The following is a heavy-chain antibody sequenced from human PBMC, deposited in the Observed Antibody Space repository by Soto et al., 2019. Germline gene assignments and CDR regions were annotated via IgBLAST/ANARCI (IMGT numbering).Heavy chain of an antibody. CDR1: GFTFGDYA. CDR3: TRVGVRGLTNPYYYYGMDV. Sequence: PGGSLRLSCTASGFTFGDYAMSWFRQAPGKGLEWVGFIRSKAYGGTTEYAASVKGRFTISRDDSKSIAYLQMNSLKTEDTAVYYCTRVGVRGLTNPYYYYGMDVWGQGTTVTVSS. CDR2: IRSKAYGGTT. V-gene: IGHV3-49*03. J-gene: IGHJ6*02. D-gene: IGHD3-10*01.